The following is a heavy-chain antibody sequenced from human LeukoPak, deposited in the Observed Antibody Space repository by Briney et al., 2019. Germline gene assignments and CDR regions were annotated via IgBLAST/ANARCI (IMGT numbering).Heavy chain of an antibody. CDR3: ARAAIDYGDYDY. Sequence: ASVKVSCMAAGYTFTVYYMHWVRQAPGQGLEWMGWINPNSGGTNYAQKFQGRVTMTRDTSISTAYMELSRLTSDDTAVYYCARAAIDYGDYDYWGQGTLVTVSS. J-gene: IGHJ4*02. V-gene: IGHV1-2*02. D-gene: IGHD4-17*01. CDR2: INPNSGGT. CDR1: GYTFTVYY.